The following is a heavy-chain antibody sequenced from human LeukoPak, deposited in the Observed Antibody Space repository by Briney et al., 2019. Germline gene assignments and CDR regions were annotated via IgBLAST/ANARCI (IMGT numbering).Heavy chain of an antibody. CDR3: ARDIGAGSTSVIPADY. J-gene: IGHJ4*02. CDR1: GGSISSYY. V-gene: IGHV4-4*07. D-gene: IGHD2-2*01. Sequence: SETLSLTCTVPGGSISSYYWSWIRQPAGKGLEWIGRIYTSGSTNYNPSLKSRVTMSVDTSKNQFSLKLSSVTAADTAVYYCARDIGAGSTSVIPADYWGQGTLVTVSS. CDR2: IYTSGST.